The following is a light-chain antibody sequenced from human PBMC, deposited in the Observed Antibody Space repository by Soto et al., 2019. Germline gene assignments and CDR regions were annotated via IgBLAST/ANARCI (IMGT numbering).Light chain of an antibody. J-gene: IGKJ2*01. CDR3: QQRSGWPYT. Sequence: EIVLTQSPATLSLSPGERATLSCGASQSVTSYLAWYQQKPGQAPRLLIHDASYRATGIPARFSGSESGSDFTLTISSLEPEDFAVYYCQQRSGWPYTFGQGTKVEI. V-gene: IGKV3-11*01. CDR1: QSVTSY. CDR2: DAS.